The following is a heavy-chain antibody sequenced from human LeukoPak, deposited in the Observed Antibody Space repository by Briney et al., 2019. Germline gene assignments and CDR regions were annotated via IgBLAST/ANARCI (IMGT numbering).Heavy chain of an antibody. V-gene: IGHV4-59*08. D-gene: IGHD3-22*01. CDR3: VRASYYYDSSGFDL. J-gene: IGHJ4*02. Sequence: SETLSLTCTVSGGSIRSYYWSWVRQPPGKGLEWIGHIYYSGRTNYNPSLKSRVTISVDTSENQFSLKLSSVTAADTAVYYCVRASYYYDSSGFDLWGQGTQVTVSS. CDR1: GGSIRSYY. CDR2: IYYSGRT.